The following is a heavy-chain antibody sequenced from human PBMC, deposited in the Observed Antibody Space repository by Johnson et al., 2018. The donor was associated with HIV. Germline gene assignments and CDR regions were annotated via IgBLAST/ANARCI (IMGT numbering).Heavy chain of an antibody. CDR1: GFTFSSYA. J-gene: IGHJ3*01. V-gene: IGHV3-30-3*01. Sequence: VQLVESGGGVVQPGRSLRLSCAASGFTFSSYAMHWVRQAPGTGLEWVALVSYDGRNQYHADSVKGRFPISRDNSKNTLYLQMNSLRAEDTALYYCARGVSSGYYSNAFDVWGQGTMATVSS. D-gene: IGHD3-22*01. CDR3: ARGVSSGYYSNAFDV. CDR2: VSYDGRNQ.